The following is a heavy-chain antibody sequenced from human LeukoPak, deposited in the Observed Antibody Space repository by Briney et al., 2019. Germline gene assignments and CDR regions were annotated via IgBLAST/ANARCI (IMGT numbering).Heavy chain of an antibody. CDR2: INPNSGGT. CDR1: GYTFTGYY. V-gene: IGHV1-2*02. Sequence: ASVKVSCKASGYTFTGYYMHWVRQAPGQGLEWMGWINPNSGGTNYAQKFQGRVTMTRDTSISTAYMELSRLRFDDTAVYYCARAREGYVGSATFHFYMDVWGKGTTVTVSS. CDR3: ARAREGYVGSATFHFYMDV. D-gene: IGHD3-10*01. J-gene: IGHJ6*03.